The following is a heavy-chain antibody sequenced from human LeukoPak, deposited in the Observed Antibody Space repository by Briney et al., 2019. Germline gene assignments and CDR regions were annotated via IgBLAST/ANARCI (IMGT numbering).Heavy chain of an antibody. CDR2: ISYDGSNK. D-gene: IGHD6-13*01. CDR1: GFTFSSYG. Sequence: GGSLRLFCAASGFTFSSYGMHWVRQAPGKGLEWVAVISYDGSNKYYADSVKGRFTISRDNSKNTLYLQMNSLRAEDTAVYYCARRDSLPRHRIAAAGTVWDYYYGMDVWGQGTTVTVSS. CDR3: ARRDSLPRHRIAAAGTVWDYYYGMDV. J-gene: IGHJ6*02. V-gene: IGHV3-30*03.